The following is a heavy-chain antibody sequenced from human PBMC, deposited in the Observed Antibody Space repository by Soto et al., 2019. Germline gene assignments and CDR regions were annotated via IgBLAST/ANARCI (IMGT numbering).Heavy chain of an antibody. D-gene: IGHD1-26*01. Sequence: PSETLSLTCAVYGGSFRGYYWSWIRQPPGKGLEWIGEINHSGRTNCNPSLKSRVTISVDTSKNQFSLKLSSVTAADTAVYYCAKLPNSGSYFDYWGQGALVTVSS. CDR2: INHSGRT. V-gene: IGHV4-34*01. CDR3: AKLPNSGSYFDY. CDR1: GGSFRGYY. J-gene: IGHJ4*02.